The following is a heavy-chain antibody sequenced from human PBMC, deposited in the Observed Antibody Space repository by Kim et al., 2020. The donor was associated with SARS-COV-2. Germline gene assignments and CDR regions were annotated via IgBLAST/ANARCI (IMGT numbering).Heavy chain of an antibody. V-gene: IGHV3-53*01. Sequence: YADSVKGRFTISRDNSKNTLYLQMNSLRAEDTAVYYCAREFGELPDAFDIWGQGTMVTVSS. D-gene: IGHD3-10*01. CDR3: AREFGELPDAFDI. J-gene: IGHJ3*02.